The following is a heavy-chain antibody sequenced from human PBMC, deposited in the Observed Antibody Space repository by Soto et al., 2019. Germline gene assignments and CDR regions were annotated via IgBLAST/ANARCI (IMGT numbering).Heavy chain of an antibody. CDR2: IYWDDDK. J-gene: IGHJ6*03. CDR3: AHRPQAGVGADDYYMDV. CDR1: GFSLSTSGVG. D-gene: IGHD3-3*01. Sequence: QITLKESGPTLVKPTQTLTLTCTFSGFSLSTSGVGVGWIRQPPGKALEWLALIYWDDDKRYSPSLKSRLTITKDTSKNPVVLTMTNMDPVDTATYYCAHRPQAGVGADDYYMDVWGKGTTVTVSS. V-gene: IGHV2-5*02.